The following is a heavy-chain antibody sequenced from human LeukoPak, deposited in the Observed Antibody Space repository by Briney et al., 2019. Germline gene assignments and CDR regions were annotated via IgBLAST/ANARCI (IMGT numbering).Heavy chain of an antibody. CDR2: IYYSGST. Sequence: SETLSLTCTVSGGSIGSSSYYWGWIRQPPGKGLEWIGSIYYSGSTYYNPSLKSRVTISVDTSKKQFSLKLSSVTAADTAVYYCARGGLWFGALNDYWGQGTLVTVSS. D-gene: IGHD3-10*01. J-gene: IGHJ4*02. CDR1: GGSIGSSSYY. CDR3: ARGGLWFGALNDY. V-gene: IGHV4-39*07.